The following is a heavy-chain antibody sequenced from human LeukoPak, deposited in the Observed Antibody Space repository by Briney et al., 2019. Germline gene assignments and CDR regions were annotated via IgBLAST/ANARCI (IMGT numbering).Heavy chain of an antibody. Sequence: ASVKVSCKASGSTFSGYAISWVRQAPGQGLEWMGGIIPIFGTANYAQKFQGRVTITADESTSTAYMELSSLRSEDTAVYYCARVVGDILTGYYNGYYYYGMDVWGKGTTVTVSS. D-gene: IGHD3-9*01. CDR1: GSTFSGYA. CDR2: IIPIFGTA. V-gene: IGHV1-69*13. CDR3: ARVVGDILTGYYNGYYYYGMDV. J-gene: IGHJ6*04.